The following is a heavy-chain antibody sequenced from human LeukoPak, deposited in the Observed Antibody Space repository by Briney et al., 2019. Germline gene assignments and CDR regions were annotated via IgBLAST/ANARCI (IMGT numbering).Heavy chain of an antibody. CDR3: ATGYSSSWYDSFY. D-gene: IGHD6-13*01. V-gene: IGHV3-23*01. CDR2: ISGSSDST. Sequence: GGSLRLSCAASGFTFSNYAISWVRQTPGKGLEWVSAISGSSDSTYYADSVKGRFTISRDNSKNTLYLQMNSLRAEDTAVYYCATGYSSSWYDSFYWGQGTLVTVSS. J-gene: IGHJ4*02. CDR1: GFTFSNYA.